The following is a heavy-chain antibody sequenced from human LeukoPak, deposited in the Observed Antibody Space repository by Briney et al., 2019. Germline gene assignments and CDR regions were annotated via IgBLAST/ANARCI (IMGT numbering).Heavy chain of an antibody. CDR3: ARGRKDYGDYYFDS. J-gene: IGHJ4*02. V-gene: IGHV1-18*01. CDR1: GYTFTSYG. D-gene: IGHD4-17*01. CDR2: ISAYNGNT. Sequence: ASMKVSCKASGYTFTSYGISWVRQAPGQGLEWMGWISAYNGNTDSAQKLQGRVTMTTDTSTNTAYMELRSLRSDDTAVYYCARGRKDYGDYYFDSWGQGTLVTVSS.